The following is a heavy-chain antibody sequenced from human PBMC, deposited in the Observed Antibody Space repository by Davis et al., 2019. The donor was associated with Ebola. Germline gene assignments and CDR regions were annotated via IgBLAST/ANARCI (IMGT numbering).Heavy chain of an antibody. Sequence: SETLSLTCTVSGGSISSGSYYWGWIRQPPGKGLEWFGSLYYGGSTYYNPSLKSRVTISVDTSRNQFSLKLSSVTAADTAVYYCAREEYSSSAFDYWGQGILVTVSS. J-gene: IGHJ4*02. V-gene: IGHV4-39*07. CDR1: GGSISSGSYY. D-gene: IGHD6-6*01. CDR3: AREEYSSSAFDY. CDR2: LYYGGST.